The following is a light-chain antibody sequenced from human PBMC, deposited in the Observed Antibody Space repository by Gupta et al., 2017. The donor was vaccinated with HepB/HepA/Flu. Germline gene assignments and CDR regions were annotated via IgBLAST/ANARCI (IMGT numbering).Light chain of an antibody. J-gene: IGKJ3*01. Sequence: DIQLTQSPSFLSASVGDRVTITCRASQGISKYLAWYQQRPGKAPKLLIYTASTLQSGVPSRFSGSGSGTEVTLTITSLQPEDFATYYCQHLNSYPPTFGHGTKVDIK. CDR3: QHLNSYPPT. CDR1: QGISKY. CDR2: TAS. V-gene: IGKV1-9*01.